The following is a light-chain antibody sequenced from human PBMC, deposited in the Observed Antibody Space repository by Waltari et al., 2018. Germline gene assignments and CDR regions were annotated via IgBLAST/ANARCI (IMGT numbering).Light chain of an antibody. V-gene: IGKV1-5*03. J-gene: IGKJ1*01. CDR2: KAS. CDR3: QEYDSHWS. Sequence: DIQLTQSPSTLSASVGDRVTLTCRASQGIGRWLAWYQQKPGKTPDLLLYKASILERGVPSRFSGSGSGTEFTLTITGLQPRDVATYECQEYDSHWSFGQGTKVEIK. CDR1: QGIGRW.